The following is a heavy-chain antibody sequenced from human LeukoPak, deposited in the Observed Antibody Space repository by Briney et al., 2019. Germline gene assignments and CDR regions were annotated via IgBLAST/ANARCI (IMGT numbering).Heavy chain of an antibody. D-gene: IGHD6-13*01. J-gene: IGHJ4*02. V-gene: IGHV4-38-2*02. Sequence: PSETLSLTCTVSDYSISSGYYWGWIRQAPGKGLEWIASSFHSGVTNYNPSLKRRVTVSLDTSKNQFSLRLSSVTAADTAVYFCARMGQQLSISYLDFWGQGTLVSVSS. CDR2: SFHSGVT. CDR1: DYSISSGYY. CDR3: ARMGQQLSISYLDF.